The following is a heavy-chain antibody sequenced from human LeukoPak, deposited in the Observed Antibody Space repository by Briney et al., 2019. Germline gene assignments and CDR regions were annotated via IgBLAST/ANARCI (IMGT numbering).Heavy chain of an antibody. CDR3: AKAPVTSCRGAFCYPFDY. Sequence: PGGSLRLSCAASDFSFITYAMSWVRQAPGKGLEWVSTMSSSDDGRYYAASVRGRFTISRDTSRSTLYLQMNSLRAEDAAVYYCAKAPVTSCRGAFCYPFDYWGQGTLVTVSS. J-gene: IGHJ4*02. V-gene: IGHV3-23*01. D-gene: IGHD2-15*01. CDR2: MSSSDDGR. CDR1: DFSFITYA.